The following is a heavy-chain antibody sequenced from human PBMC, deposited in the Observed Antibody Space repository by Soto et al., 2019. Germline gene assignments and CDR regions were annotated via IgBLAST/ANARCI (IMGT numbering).Heavy chain of an antibody. D-gene: IGHD2-2*03. CDR2: ISYDGSNK. J-gene: IGHJ6*02. CDR3: ASTGGYCSSTSCLSYYYYGMDV. Sequence: QVQLVESGGGVVQPGRSLRLSCAASGFTFSSYAMHWVRQAPGKGLEWVAVISYDGSNKYYADSVKGRFTISRDNSKNTLYLQMNSLRAEDTAVYYCASTGGYCSSTSCLSYYYYGMDVWGQGTTVTVSS. CDR1: GFTFSSYA. V-gene: IGHV3-30-3*01.